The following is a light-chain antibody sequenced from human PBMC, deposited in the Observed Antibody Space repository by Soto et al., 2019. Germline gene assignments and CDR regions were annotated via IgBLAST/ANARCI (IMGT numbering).Light chain of an antibody. J-gene: IGLJ1*01. Sequence: QSALPQPRSVSGSPGQSVTISCTGTSSDVGGYNYVSWYQQHPGKAPKLMIYDVSKRPSEVPDRFSGSKAGNTASLTISGLQAEDEADYYFCSYAGSYTFGVFGTGTKLTVL. CDR1: SSDVGGYNY. V-gene: IGLV2-11*01. CDR2: DVS. CDR3: CSYAGSYTFGV.